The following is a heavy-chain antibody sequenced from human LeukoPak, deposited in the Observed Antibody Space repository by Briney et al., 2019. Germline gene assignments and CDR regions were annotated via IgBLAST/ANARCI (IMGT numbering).Heavy chain of an antibody. CDR1: GFTFSTCA. D-gene: IGHD1-14*01. Sequence: GGSLRLSCAASGFTFSTCAMSWVRQAPGKGLEWVSGISGTASGTYYADSVKGRFTISRDNSKNTLFLQVNSLRAEDTAVYYCAKVRTYFYHGLDVWGQGTTVTVSS. CDR3: AKVRTYFYHGLDV. V-gene: IGHV3-23*01. J-gene: IGHJ6*02. CDR2: ISGTASGT.